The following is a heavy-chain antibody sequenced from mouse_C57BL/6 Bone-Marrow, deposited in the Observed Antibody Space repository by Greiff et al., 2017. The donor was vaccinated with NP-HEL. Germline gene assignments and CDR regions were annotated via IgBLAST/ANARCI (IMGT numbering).Heavy chain of an antibody. CDR1: GYTFTSYW. D-gene: IGHD2-5*01. V-gene: IGHV1-50*01. CDR3: ARSNYVGFDY. CDR2: IDPSDSYT. Sequence: QVQLQQSGAELVKPGASVKLSCKASGYTFTSYWMQWVKQRPGQGLEWIGEIDPSDSYTNYNQKFKGKATLTVDTSSSTAYMQLSSLTSEDSAVYYCARSNYVGFDYWGEGTTLTVSS. J-gene: IGHJ2*01.